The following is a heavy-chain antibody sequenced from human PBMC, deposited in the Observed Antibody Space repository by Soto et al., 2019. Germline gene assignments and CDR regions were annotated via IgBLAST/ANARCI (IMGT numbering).Heavy chain of an antibody. V-gene: IGHV3-33*08. CDR1: GFTFSSYS. J-gene: IGHJ4*02. CDR3: ARDLNSYYYDSSGYPTFALGY. Sequence: PGGSLRLSCAASGFTFSSYSMNWVRQAPGKGLEWVSFIWYDGSNIYYADSVKGRFTISRDNSKNTLYLQMNSLRAEDTAVYYCARDLNSYYYDSSGYPTFALGYWGQGTLVTVSS. D-gene: IGHD3-22*01. CDR2: IWYDGSNI.